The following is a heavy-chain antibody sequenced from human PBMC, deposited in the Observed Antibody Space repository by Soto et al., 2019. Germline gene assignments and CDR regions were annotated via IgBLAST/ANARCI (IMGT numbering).Heavy chain of an antibody. CDR2: IIPIFGTA. CDR1: GGTFSSYA. Sequence: GASVKVSCKASGGTFSSYAISWVRQAPGQGLEWMGGIIPIFGTANYAQKFQGRVTITADESTSTAYMELSSLRSEDTAVYYCARPLKVWSIAANDAFDIWGQGTMVTVSS. J-gene: IGHJ3*02. CDR3: ARPLKVWSIAANDAFDI. V-gene: IGHV1-69*13. D-gene: IGHD6-6*01.